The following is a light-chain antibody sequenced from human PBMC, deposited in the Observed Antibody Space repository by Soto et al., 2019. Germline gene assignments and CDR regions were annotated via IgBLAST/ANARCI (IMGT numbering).Light chain of an antibody. J-gene: IGKJ4*01. CDR2: KAS. V-gene: IGKV1-5*03. CDR1: QSISSW. CDR3: QQYNSVSLLT. Sequence: DIKVTQSPSTLSASVGDRVTITCRASQSISSWLAWYQQKPGKAPKLLIYKASSLESGVPSRFSGSGSGTEFTLTISSLQPDDFATYYCQQYNSVSLLTFGGGTKVDI.